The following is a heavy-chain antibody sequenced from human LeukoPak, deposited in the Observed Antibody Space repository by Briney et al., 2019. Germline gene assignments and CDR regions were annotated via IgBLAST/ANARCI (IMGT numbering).Heavy chain of an antibody. CDR3: ARSPRDSTDAFDI. J-gene: IGHJ3*02. D-gene: IGHD3-22*01. CDR2: ISPSGDST. Sequence: ASVKVSCKASGYTFSNHYLHWVRQAPGQGLEWMGVISPSGDSTTYAQKFQGRVTMTRDTSTNIVYMELSSLRSEDTAVYYCARSPRDSTDAFDIWGQGTMVTVSS. CDR1: GYTFSNHY. V-gene: IGHV1-46*01.